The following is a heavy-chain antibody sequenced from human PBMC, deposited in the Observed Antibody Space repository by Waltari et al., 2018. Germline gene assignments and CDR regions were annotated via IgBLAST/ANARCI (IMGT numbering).Heavy chain of an antibody. CDR2: IKSDESRK. J-gene: IGHJ3*02. Sequence: EVQLVESGGGLVQPGGSLRLSCLASGFSFSTSWMNWVRQAPGKGLEWVANIKSDESRKNYMDSVKDRFTISRDNSKNSLYLQMNNLRVDDTAVYYCARDVSHYFESGAYCDAFDIWGQGTRVTVSS. CDR1: GFSFSTSW. D-gene: IGHD3-22*01. CDR3: ARDVSHYFESGAYCDAFDI. V-gene: IGHV3-7*03.